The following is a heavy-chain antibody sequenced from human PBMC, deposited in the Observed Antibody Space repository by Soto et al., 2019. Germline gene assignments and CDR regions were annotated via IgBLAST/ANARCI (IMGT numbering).Heavy chain of an antibody. CDR3: ARDFYGGFSYGPGDY. V-gene: IGHV3-7*01. D-gene: IGHD2-15*01. CDR1: GFAFSGDW. Sequence: PGGSLRLSCVASGFAFSGDWMSWVRQAPGKGLEWVANIKQDGSKAQYLESVRGRFTISRDNSKNSVYLQMTSLRAEDTALYYCARDFYGGFSYGPGDYWGQGTQVTVSS. J-gene: IGHJ4*02. CDR2: IKQDGSKA.